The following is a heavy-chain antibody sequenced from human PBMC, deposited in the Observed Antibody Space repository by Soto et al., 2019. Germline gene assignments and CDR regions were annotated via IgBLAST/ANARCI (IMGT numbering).Heavy chain of an antibody. CDR3: ARLNPIAAAFDY. Sequence: EVPLVESGGGLVQPGGSLRLSCAASGFTFSSYAMHWVRQAPGKGLEYVSAISSNGGSTHYANSVKGRFTISRDNSKNTLYLQMGSLRAEDMAVYYCARLNPIAAAFDYWGQGTLVTVSS. J-gene: IGHJ4*02. V-gene: IGHV3-64*01. CDR2: ISSNGGST. D-gene: IGHD6-13*01. CDR1: GFTFSSYA.